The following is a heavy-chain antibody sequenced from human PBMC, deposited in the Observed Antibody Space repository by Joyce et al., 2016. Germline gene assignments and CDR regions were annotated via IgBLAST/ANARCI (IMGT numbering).Heavy chain of an antibody. Sequence: QVQLVQSGAEVKKPGASVKVPCKAYGYTFTDYYIHWVRQATGQGLEWMGRINPNGSSTKYAQKFQGSVTMTRHTSSSTAYMELNGLTSDDAAVYYCAREGSPTVLYDILTGYFDYWGQGTLVTASS. D-gene: IGHD3-9*01. CDR3: AREGSPTVLYDILTGYFDY. J-gene: IGHJ4*02. CDR1: GYTFTDYY. CDR2: INPNGSST. V-gene: IGHV1-2*06.